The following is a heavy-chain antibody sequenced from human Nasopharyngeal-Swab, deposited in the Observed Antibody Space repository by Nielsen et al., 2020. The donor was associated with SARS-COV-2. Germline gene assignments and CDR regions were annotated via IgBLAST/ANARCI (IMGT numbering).Heavy chain of an antibody. V-gene: IGHV3-48*03. Sequence: LSLTCAASGFTFSSYEMNWVRQAPGKGLEWVSYISFSGSTIYYADSVKGRFTISRDNAKNSLYLQMNSLRAEDTAVYYCARAPSSWFGMDVWGQGTTVTVSS. J-gene: IGHJ6*02. CDR3: ARAPSSWFGMDV. CDR1: GFTFSSYE. D-gene: IGHD6-13*01. CDR2: ISFSGSTI.